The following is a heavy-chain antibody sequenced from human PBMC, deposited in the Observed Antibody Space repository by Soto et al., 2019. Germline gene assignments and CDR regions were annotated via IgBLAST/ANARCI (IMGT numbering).Heavy chain of an antibody. J-gene: IGHJ4*02. D-gene: IGHD2-2*01. V-gene: IGHV1-46*01. CDR2: INPSGDIT. Sequence: GASVKVSCKASGYTFTSYYMHWVRQAPGQGLEYMGIINPSGDITRFAQKFQGRVSLTRDTSTSTFYMELSSLRSDDTAVYYCARARCATTSCYECDYWGQGTLVTVSS. CDR1: GYTFTSYY. CDR3: ARARCATTSCYECDY.